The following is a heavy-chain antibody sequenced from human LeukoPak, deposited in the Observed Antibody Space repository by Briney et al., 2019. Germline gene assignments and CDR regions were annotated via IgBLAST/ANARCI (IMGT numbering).Heavy chain of an antibody. CDR3: ARAQSDGGGVFNY. CDR1: GGTFSSYA. CDR2: IIPIFGTA. Sequence: SVKVSCKASGGTFSSYATSWVRQALGQGLEWMGGIIPIFGTANYAQKFQGRVTITADESTSTAYMELSSLRSEDTAVYYCARAQSDGGGVFNYWGQGTLVTVSS. D-gene: IGHD3-16*01. V-gene: IGHV1-69*13. J-gene: IGHJ4*02.